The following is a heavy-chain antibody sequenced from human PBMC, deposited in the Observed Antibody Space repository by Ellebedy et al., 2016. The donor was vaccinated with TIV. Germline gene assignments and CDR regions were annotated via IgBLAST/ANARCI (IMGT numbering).Heavy chain of an antibody. CDR1: GFGFSSYW. D-gene: IGHD2-8*01. J-gene: IGHJ4*02. CDR2: IKPDGSET. Sequence: GESLKIFCAASGFGFSSYWMSWVRHLPGKGLEWVANIKPDGSETKYVDSVRGRFTISRDNANNTRYLQMTSLRAEDTAVYFCARSRGVSYWGQGTLVTVSS. V-gene: IGHV3-7*03. CDR3: ARSRGVSY.